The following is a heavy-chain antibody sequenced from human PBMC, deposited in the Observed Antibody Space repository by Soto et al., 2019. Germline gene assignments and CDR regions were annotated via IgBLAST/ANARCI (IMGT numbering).Heavy chain of an antibody. CDR2: ISSSSYI. CDR3: SRDSRELFDS. V-gene: IGHV3-21*01. J-gene: IGHJ4*02. Sequence: GESLRLRYAASGFTFSPYSMNGVRQAREKGLEWVSSISSSSYIHYADSVKGRFTISRDNAKNSLYLQMNSLRAEDTAVYYCSRDSRELFDSPAQRSLVIVSS. D-gene: IGHD1-26*01. CDR1: GFTFSPYS.